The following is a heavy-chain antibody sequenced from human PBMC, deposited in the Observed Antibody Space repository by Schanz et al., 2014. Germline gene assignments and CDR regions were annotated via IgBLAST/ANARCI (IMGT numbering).Heavy chain of an antibody. V-gene: IGHV3-23*04. D-gene: IGHD6-19*01. J-gene: IGHJ3*02. CDR2: ISGRGGRT. CDR1: GFTFSNHA. Sequence: EVQLVESGGGLVQPGGSLRLSCETSGFTFSNHAMSWVRQAPGKGLEWVSAISGRGGRTYYADSVRGRFTLSRDNSKNTVYLQMNSLRAEDTALYFCATDYSGGGCHIWGQGTMVTVSS. CDR3: ATDYSGGGCHI.